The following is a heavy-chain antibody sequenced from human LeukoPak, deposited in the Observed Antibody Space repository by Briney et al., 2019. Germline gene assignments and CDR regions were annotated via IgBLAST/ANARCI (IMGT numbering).Heavy chain of an antibody. V-gene: IGHV4-34*01. J-gene: IGHJ4*02. CDR3: AREDCSGGACTNFDY. D-gene: IGHD2-15*01. CDR2: INPGGST. Sequence: SETLSLTCAVYGGTFSGYYWSWIRQPPGRGLEWIGEINPGGSTNYNPSLESRLTISVDPSKNQFSLKLSSVTAADTAIYYCAREDCSGGACTNFDYWGQGTLVTVSS. CDR1: GGTFSGYY.